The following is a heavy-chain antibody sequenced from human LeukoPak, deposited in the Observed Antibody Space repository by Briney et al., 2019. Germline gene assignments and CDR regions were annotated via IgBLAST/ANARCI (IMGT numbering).Heavy chain of an antibody. J-gene: IGHJ4*02. Sequence: GGSLGLSCAASGFTFSSYSMNWVRQAPGKGLEWVSSISSSSSYIYYADSVKGRFTISRDNAKNSLYLQMNSLRAEDTAVYYCARDLDSYCSGGSCYSDYWGQGTLVTVSS. CDR1: GFTFSSYS. CDR2: ISSSSSYI. CDR3: ARDLDSYCSGGSCYSDY. D-gene: IGHD2-15*01. V-gene: IGHV3-21*01.